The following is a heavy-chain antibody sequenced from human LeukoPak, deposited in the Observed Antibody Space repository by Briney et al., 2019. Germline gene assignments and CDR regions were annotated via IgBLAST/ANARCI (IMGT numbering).Heavy chain of an antibody. J-gene: IGHJ4*02. CDR3: ARDSVVWSSPGY. Sequence: ASVKVSCKASGYTFTGYYMHWVRQAPGQGLEWMGWINPNSGGTNYAQKFQGRVTMTRDTSISTAYMELSRLRSDDTAVYYCARDSVVWSSPGYWGQGTLVTVSS. CDR2: INPNSGGT. D-gene: IGHD2-2*01. CDR1: GYTFTGYY. V-gene: IGHV1-2*02.